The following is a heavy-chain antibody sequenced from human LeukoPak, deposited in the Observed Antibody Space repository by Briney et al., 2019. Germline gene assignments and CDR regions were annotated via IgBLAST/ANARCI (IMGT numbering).Heavy chain of an antibody. CDR3: ARDGYGDYDY. CDR1: GYTLTELS. D-gene: IGHD4-17*01. CDR2: FDPEDGET. V-gene: IGHV1-24*01. Sequence: ASVKVSCKVSGYTLTELSMHWVRQAPGKGLEWMGGFDPEDGETIYAQKFQGRVTMTRDTSISTAYMELSRLRSDDTAVYYCARDGYGDYDYWGQGTLVTVSS. J-gene: IGHJ4*02.